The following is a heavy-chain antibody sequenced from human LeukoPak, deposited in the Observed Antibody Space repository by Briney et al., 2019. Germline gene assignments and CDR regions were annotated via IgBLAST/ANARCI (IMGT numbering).Heavy chain of an antibody. CDR1: EFIFSDYA. CDR3: AEFEGATIPGWFNDY. Sequence: PGGSLRLSCAASEFIFSDYAMGWVRQAPGKGLEWVSTIDKTTYPTFYADSVKGRFTISRDNSKDTLYLQMNSLRTEDTAVYFCAEFEGATIPGWFNDYWGQGILVTVSS. CDR2: IDKTTYPT. V-gene: IGHV3-23*05. J-gene: IGHJ4*02. D-gene: IGHD6-19*01.